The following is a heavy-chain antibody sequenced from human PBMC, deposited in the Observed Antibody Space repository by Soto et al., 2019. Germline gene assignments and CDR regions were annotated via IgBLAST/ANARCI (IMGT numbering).Heavy chain of an antibody. CDR3: ARAPHEDDDFWSGPSYGMDV. D-gene: IGHD3-3*01. CDR2: INAGNGNT. J-gene: IGHJ6*02. CDR1: GYTFTSYA. V-gene: IGHV1-3*01. Sequence: ASVKLSCKASGYTFTSYAMHWVRQAPGQRLEWMGWINAGNGNTKYSQKFQGRVTITRDTSASTAYMELSSLRSEDTAVYYCARAPHEDDDFWSGPSYGMDVWGQGTTVTVSS.